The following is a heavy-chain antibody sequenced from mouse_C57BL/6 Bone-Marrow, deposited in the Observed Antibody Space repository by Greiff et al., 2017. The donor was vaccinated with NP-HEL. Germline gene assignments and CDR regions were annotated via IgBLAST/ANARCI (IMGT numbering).Heavy chain of an antibody. CDR3: ARRAITTVVATEAMDY. J-gene: IGHJ4*01. CDR2: ISSGSSTL. D-gene: IGHD1-1*01. Sequence: EVNLVESGGGLVKPGGSLKLSCAASGFTFSDYGMHWVRQAPEKGLEWVAYISSGSSTLYYADTVKGRFTISRDNAKNTLLLQMTSLRSEDTAMYYCARRAITTVVATEAMDYWGQGTSDTVSS. V-gene: IGHV5-17*01. CDR1: GFTFSDYG.